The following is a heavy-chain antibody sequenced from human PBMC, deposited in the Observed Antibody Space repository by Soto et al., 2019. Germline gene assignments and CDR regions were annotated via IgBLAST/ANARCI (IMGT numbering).Heavy chain of an antibody. CDR2: ISSSGSTA. CDR1: GVTFSRFG. D-gene: IGHD3-10*01. Sequence: GGALRLSCAASGVTFSRFGLHWVRQAPGKGLEWISYISSSGSTAYYASSVEGRFTISRDNANNSVYLQMDSLRAEDTALYYCTRAAWSPYLSFYWGQGALVTVSS. CDR3: TRAAWSPYLSFY. J-gene: IGHJ4*02. V-gene: IGHV3-48*03.